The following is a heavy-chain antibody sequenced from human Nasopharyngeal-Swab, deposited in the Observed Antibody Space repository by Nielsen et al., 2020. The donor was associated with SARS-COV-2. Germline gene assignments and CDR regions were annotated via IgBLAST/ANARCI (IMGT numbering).Heavy chain of an antibody. V-gene: IGHV4-4*02. Sequence: VGQAPGKGLEWIGEIYHSGSTNYNPSLKSRVTISVDKSKNQFSLKLSSVTAADTAVYYCATTPPSPIQGGPHAYFDYWGQGTLVTVSS. CDR3: ATTPPSPIQGGPHAYFDY. D-gene: IGHD5-18*01. J-gene: IGHJ4*02. CDR2: IYHSGST.